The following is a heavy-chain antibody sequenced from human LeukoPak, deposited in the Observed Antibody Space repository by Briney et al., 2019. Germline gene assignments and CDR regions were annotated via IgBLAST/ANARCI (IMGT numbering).Heavy chain of an antibody. V-gene: IGHV4-34*01. CDR2: INHSGST. CDR1: GGSFSGYY. Sequence: SETLSLTCAVYGGSFSGYYWSWIRQPPGKGLEWIGEINHSGSTNYNPSLKSRATISVDTSKNQLSLKLSSVTAADTAVYYCARGLLWFGELSWAYYFDYWGQGTLVTVSS. J-gene: IGHJ4*02. D-gene: IGHD3-10*01. CDR3: ARGLLWFGELSWAYYFDY.